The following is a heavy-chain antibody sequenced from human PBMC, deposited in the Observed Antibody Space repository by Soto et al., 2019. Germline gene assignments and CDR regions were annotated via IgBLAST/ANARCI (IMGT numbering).Heavy chain of an antibody. Sequence: SVKVSCKASGGTFSSYAISWVRQAPGQGLEWMGGIIPIFGTANYAQKFQGRVTITADESTSTAYMELSSLRSEDTAVYYCARHSYCGGDCPRFDPWGQGTLVTVSS. CDR1: GGTFSSYA. V-gene: IGHV1-69*13. D-gene: IGHD2-21*02. CDR2: IIPIFGTA. CDR3: ARHSYCGGDCPRFDP. J-gene: IGHJ5*02.